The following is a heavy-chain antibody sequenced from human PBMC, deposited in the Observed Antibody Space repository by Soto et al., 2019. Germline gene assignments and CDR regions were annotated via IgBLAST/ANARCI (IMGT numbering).Heavy chain of an antibody. V-gene: IGHV4-34*01. Sequence: SETLSLTCAVYGGSFSGYYLSWIRQPPGKGLEWIGEINHSGSTNYNPSLKSRVTISVDTSKNQFSLKLSSVTAADTAVYYCARGGYSYGPADYWGQGTLVTVSS. CDR1: GGSFSGYY. D-gene: IGHD5-18*01. CDR2: INHSGST. J-gene: IGHJ4*02. CDR3: ARGGYSYGPADY.